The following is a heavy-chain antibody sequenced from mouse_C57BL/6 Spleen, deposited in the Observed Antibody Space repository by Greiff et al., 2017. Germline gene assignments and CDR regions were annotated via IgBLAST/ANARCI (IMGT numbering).Heavy chain of an antibody. CDR1: GFNFKNTY. Sequence: VQLQQSVAELVRPGASVKLSCTASGFNFKNTYMHWVKQRPEQGLEWIGRIDPANGNTKSAPQFQGKATLTADPSSTTAYLQLSSMTYEDTAIVYYAVYDYDGGESGDYWGQGTTVTVSS. CDR2: IDPANGNT. V-gene: IGHV14-3*01. J-gene: IGHJ4*01. CDR3: AVYDYDGGESGDY. D-gene: IGHD2-4*01.